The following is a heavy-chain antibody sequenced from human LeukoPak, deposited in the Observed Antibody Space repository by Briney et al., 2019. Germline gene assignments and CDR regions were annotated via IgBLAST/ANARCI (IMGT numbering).Heavy chain of an antibody. V-gene: IGHV4-4*07. D-gene: IGHD1-1*01. CDR3: ARERDWNDYSSDY. J-gene: IGHJ4*02. Sequence: PSETLSLTCAVYGGSFSGYYWSWIRQPAGKGLEWIGRIYTSGSTNYNPSLKSRVTISVDKSKNQFSLKLSSVTAADTAVYYCARERDWNDYSSDYWGQGTLVTVSS. CDR1: GGSFSGYY. CDR2: IYTSGST.